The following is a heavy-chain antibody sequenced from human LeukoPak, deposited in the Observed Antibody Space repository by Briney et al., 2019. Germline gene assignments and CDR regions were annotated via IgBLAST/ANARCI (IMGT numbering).Heavy chain of an antibody. D-gene: IGHD4/OR15-4a*01. CDR2: ISSSSSYI. CDR1: GFTFGTYN. V-gene: IGHV3-21*01. CDR3: ASADYGGFDY. J-gene: IGHJ4*02. Sequence: WGSLRLSCAASGFTFGTYNMNWVRQAPGKGLEWVSSISSSSSYIYYADSVKGRFTISRDNAKNSLYLQMNSLRAEDTAVYYCASADYGGFDYWGQGTLVTVSS.